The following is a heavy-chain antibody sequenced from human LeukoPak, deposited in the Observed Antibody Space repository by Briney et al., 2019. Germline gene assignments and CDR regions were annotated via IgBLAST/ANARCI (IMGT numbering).Heavy chain of an antibody. D-gene: IGHD3-9*01. CDR3: ATGASVTTIRLFDY. J-gene: IGHJ4*02. CDR1: GFTFSSQG. Sequence: PGRSLRLSCAASGFTFSSQGMHWVRQAPGKGLEWVAGISYGGSNKYYADSVKGRFTISRDNSRNMLYLQMNSLRAEDTAVYFCATGASVTTIRLFDYWGQGTLVTVSS. V-gene: IGHV3-30*03. CDR2: ISYGGSNK.